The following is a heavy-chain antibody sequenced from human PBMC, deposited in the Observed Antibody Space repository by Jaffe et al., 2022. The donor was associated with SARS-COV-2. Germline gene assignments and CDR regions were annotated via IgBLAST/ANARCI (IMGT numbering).Heavy chain of an antibody. V-gene: IGHV3-33*01. CDR2: IWYDGSNK. D-gene: IGHD6-13*01. CDR3: AVGRGGSSSDY. J-gene: IGHJ4*02. CDR1: GFTFSSYG. Sequence: QVQLVESGGGVVQPGRSLRLSCAASGFTFSSYGMHWVRQAPGKGLEWVAVIWYDGSNKYYADSVKGRFTISRDNSKNTLYLQMNSLRAEDTAVYYCAVGRGGSSSDYWGQGTLVTVSS.